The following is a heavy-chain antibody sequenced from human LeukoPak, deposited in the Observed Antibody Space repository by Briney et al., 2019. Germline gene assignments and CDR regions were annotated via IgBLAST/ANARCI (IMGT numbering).Heavy chain of an antibody. CDR3: ARLPLLGYCSSTSCYAVFHAFDI. D-gene: IGHD2-2*01. Sequence: PSETLSLTCAVYGGSFSGYYWSWIRQPPGKGLEWIGEINHSGSTNYNPSLKSRVTISVDTSKNQFSLKLSSVTAADTAVYYCARLPLLGYCSSTSCYAVFHAFDIWGQGTMVTVSS. CDR1: GGSFSGYY. J-gene: IGHJ3*02. V-gene: IGHV4-34*01. CDR2: INHSGST.